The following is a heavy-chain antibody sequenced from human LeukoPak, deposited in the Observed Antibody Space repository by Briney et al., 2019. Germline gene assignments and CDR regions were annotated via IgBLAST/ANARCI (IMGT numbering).Heavy chain of an antibody. CDR2: IKSKTDGGTT. Sequence: PVGSLRLSCEASGFTFNKYWMSRFRQAPGKGLEWVGRIKSKTDGGTTDYAAPVKGRFTISRDDSKNTLYLQMNSLKTEDTAVYYCTTEGGIISAFDIWGQGTMVTVSS. V-gene: IGHV3-15*01. CDR3: TTEGGIISAFDI. CDR1: GFTFNKYW. J-gene: IGHJ3*02. D-gene: IGHD1-14*01.